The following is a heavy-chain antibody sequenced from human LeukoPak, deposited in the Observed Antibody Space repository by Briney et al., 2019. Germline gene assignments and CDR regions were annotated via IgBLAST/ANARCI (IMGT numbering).Heavy chain of an antibody. Sequence: ASVKVSCKASGYTFTGYYMHWVRQAPGQGLEWMGWINPNSGGTNYAQKFQGRVTTTRDTSISTAYMELSRLRSDDTAVYYCARTVVVVAANDYWGQGTLVTVSS. CDR1: GYTFTGYY. D-gene: IGHD2-15*01. V-gene: IGHV1-2*02. CDR3: ARTVVVVAANDY. CDR2: INPNSGGT. J-gene: IGHJ4*02.